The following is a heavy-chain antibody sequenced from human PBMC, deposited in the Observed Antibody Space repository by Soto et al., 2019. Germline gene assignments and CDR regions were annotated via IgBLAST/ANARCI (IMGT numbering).Heavy chain of an antibody. D-gene: IGHD3-10*02. CDR2: INAGNGNT. V-gene: IGHV1-3*01. CDR1: GYTFTGYA. Sequence: GASVKVSCKTSGYTFTGYAMHWVRQAPGQRLEWMGWINAGNGNTKYSQKFQGRATITRDTSASAAYMELNSLRDEDSAVYFCVRDRDLYRDMFHADLWGQGTLVTVSS. J-gene: IGHJ4*01. CDR3: VRDRDLYRDMFHADL.